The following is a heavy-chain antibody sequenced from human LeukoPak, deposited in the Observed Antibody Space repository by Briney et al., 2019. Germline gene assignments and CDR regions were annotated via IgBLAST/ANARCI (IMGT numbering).Heavy chain of an antibody. J-gene: IGHJ4*02. CDR3: ARVDLGAPTVRRYFDY. CDR1: GGTFSSDA. Sequence: GASVKVSCKASGGTFSSDAISWVRQAPGQGLEWMGGIIPIFGTANYAQKFQGRVTITADESTSTAYMELSSLRSEDTAVYYCARVDLGAPTVRRYFDYWGQGTLVTVSS. V-gene: IGHV1-69*13. CDR2: IIPIFGTA. D-gene: IGHD3-16*01.